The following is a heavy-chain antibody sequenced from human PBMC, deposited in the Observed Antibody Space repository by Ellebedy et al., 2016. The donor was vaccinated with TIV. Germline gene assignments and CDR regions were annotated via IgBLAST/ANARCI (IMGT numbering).Heavy chain of an antibody. Sequence: GGSLRLXCAASGFTFSSYAMSWVRQAPGKGLEWVSSISSSSSYIYYADSVKGRFTISRDNAKNSLYLQMNSLRAEDTAVYYCARSESLFYGMDVWGQGTTVTVSS. CDR2: ISSSSSYI. CDR3: ARSESLFYGMDV. V-gene: IGHV3-21*01. D-gene: IGHD2-21*01. CDR1: GFTFSSYA. J-gene: IGHJ6*02.